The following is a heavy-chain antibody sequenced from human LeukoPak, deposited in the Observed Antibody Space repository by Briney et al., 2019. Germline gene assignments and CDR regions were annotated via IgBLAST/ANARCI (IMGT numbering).Heavy chain of an antibody. Sequence: GGSLRLSCAASGFTFSSYSMNWVRQAPGKGLEWVSSISSSSSYIYYADSVKGRFTISRDNAKNSLYLQMNSLRAEDTAVYYCARDDKYSSSWGPLGAWGQGTLVTVSS. CDR1: GFTFSSYS. J-gene: IGHJ5*02. V-gene: IGHV3-21*01. D-gene: IGHD6-13*01. CDR3: ARDDKYSSSWGPLGA. CDR2: ISSSSSYI.